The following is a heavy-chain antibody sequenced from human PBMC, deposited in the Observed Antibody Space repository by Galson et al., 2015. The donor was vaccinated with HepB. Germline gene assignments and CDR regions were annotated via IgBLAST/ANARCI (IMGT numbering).Heavy chain of an antibody. V-gene: IGHV3-23*01. CDR1: GFTFSSYA. CDR2: ISSDGGHK. CDR3: ARGSSDWYGIDY. J-gene: IGHJ4*02. Sequence: SLRLSCAASGFTFSSYAMGWVRQAPGKGLEWVSRISSDGGHKNYADSVQGRFTISRDNAKNTLFLQMNSLSADDTAVYYCARGSSDWYGIDYWGQGILVTVSS. D-gene: IGHD6-19*01.